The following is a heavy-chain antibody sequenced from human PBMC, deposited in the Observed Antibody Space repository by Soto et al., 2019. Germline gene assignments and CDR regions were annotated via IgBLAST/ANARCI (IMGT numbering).Heavy chain of an antibody. CDR1: GFTFSTFT. J-gene: IGHJ6*02. CDR3: ARDPIIFDSGGYYLSSYYYYGMDV. D-gene: IGHD3-22*01. V-gene: IGHV3-21*01. Sequence: GGSLRLSCAASGFTFSTFTMNWVRQAPGKGLEWVSSISRSSSDIYYADSVRGRFTISRDKAKNSLYLQMNSLRAEDTAVYYCARDPIIFDSGGYYLSSYYYYGMDVWGQGTTVTVSS. CDR2: ISRSSSDI.